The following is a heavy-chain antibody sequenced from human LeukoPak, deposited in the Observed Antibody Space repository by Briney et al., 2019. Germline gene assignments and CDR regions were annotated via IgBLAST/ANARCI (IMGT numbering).Heavy chain of an antibody. CDR1: GFTFSSYS. V-gene: IGHV3-21*01. CDR3: ARGIEYSSSLDY. CDR2: ISSSSSYI. Sequence: GGSLRLSRAASGFTFSSYSMNWVRQAPGKGLEWVSSISSSSSYIYYADSVKGRFTISRDNAKNSLYLQMNSLRAEDTAVYYCARGIEYSSSLDYWGQGTLVTVSS. D-gene: IGHD6-6*01. J-gene: IGHJ4*02.